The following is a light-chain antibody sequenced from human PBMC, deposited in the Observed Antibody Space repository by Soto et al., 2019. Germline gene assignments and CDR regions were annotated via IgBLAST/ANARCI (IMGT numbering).Light chain of an antibody. CDR3: SSVV. V-gene: IGLV2-11*01. CDR2: DVS. Sequence: QSALTQPRSVSGSPGQSVTISYTGTSSDVGGHNYVSWYQQHPGKAPKLMIYDVSKRPSGVPDRFSGSKSGNTASLTISGLQAEDEADCAGSSVVFGGGTKVTVL. CDR1: SSDVGGHNY. J-gene: IGLJ2*01.